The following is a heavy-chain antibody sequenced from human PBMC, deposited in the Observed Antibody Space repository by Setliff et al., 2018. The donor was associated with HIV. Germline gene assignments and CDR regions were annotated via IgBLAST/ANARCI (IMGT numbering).Heavy chain of an antibody. J-gene: IGHJ6*02. CDR1: GGSISTYY. Sequence: SETLSLTCTVSGGSISTYYWSWIRQPPGKGLEWIGSIYFTGSSDNNPSLKSRLTLSLDMSKNQFSLKVNSVTAADTAVYYCARGDVYCTNGVCYNQHYYPMDVWGQGTTVTVS. D-gene: IGHD2-8*01. CDR2: IYFTGSS. V-gene: IGHV4-59*12. CDR3: ARGDVYCTNGVCYNQHYYPMDV.